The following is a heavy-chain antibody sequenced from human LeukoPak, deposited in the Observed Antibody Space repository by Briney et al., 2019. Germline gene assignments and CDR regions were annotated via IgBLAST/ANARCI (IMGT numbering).Heavy chain of an antibody. CDR2: IYYSGST. CDR3: ARGRKFIVVVVAATQIKTNWFDP. V-gene: IGHV4-59*01. CDR1: GGSISSYY. J-gene: IGHJ5*02. Sequence: SETLSLTCTVSGGSISSYYWSWIRQPPGKGLEWIGYIYYSGSTNYNPSLKSRVTISVDTSKNQFSLKLSSVTAADTAVYYCARGRKFIVVVVAATQIKTNWFDPWGQGTLVTVSS. D-gene: IGHD2-15*01.